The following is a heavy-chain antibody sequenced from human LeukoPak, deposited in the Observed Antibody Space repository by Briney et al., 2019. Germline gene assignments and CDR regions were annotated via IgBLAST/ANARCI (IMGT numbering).Heavy chain of an antibody. V-gene: IGHV1-69*06. CDR1: GGTFSSYA. CDR3: ARDHYYDSSGYIPAGDVFDI. J-gene: IGHJ3*02. CDR2: IIPIFGTA. Sequence: SVKVSCKASGGTFSSYAISWVRQAPGQGLEWMGGIIPIFGTANYAQKFQGRVTITADKSTSTAYMELSSLRAEDTAVYYCARDHYYDSSGYIPAGDVFDIWGQGTKVTVSS. D-gene: IGHD3-22*01.